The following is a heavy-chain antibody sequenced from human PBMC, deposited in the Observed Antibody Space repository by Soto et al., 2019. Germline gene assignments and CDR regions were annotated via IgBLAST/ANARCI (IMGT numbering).Heavy chain of an antibody. CDR3: ASEPPAAPVALEY. CDR2: INSDASST. V-gene: IGHV3-74*01. Sequence: GSLRRSCAPSGFSLSSYWMHWVRQAPGKGLVWVSRINSDASSTSYADSVKGRFTISRDNAKNTLYLQMNSLRAEDTAVYYWASEPPAAPVALEYWGQGTLVTVSS. J-gene: IGHJ4*02. D-gene: IGHD6-19*01. CDR1: GFSLSSYW.